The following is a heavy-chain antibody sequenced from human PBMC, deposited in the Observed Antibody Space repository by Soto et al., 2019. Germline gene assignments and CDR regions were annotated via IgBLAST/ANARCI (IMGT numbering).Heavy chain of an antibody. D-gene: IGHD3-10*01. Sequence: QVQLVESGGGVVQPGRSLRLSCAASGFTFSSYAMHWVRQAPGKGLEWVAVISYDGSNKYYADSVKGRFTISRDNSKNTLYLQMNSLRAEDTAVYYCALREWFGEYDDYWGKGTLVTVSS. V-gene: IGHV3-30-3*01. J-gene: IGHJ4*02. CDR2: ISYDGSNK. CDR3: ALREWFGEYDDY. CDR1: GFTFSSYA.